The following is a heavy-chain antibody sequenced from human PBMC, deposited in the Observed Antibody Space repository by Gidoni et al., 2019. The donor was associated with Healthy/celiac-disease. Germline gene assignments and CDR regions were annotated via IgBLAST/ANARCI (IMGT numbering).Heavy chain of an antibody. Sequence: QVTLRESGPALVKPTQTLTLTCTFSGFSLSTSGTCVSWLRQPPGKALEWLALIDWDDDKYYSTSLKTRLTISKDTSKNQVVLTMTNMDPVDTATYYCARIRGYCSSTSCYTCGGWFDPWGQGTLVTVSS. J-gene: IGHJ5*02. V-gene: IGHV2-70*01. D-gene: IGHD2-2*02. CDR3: ARIRGYCSSTSCYTCGGWFDP. CDR1: GFSLSTSGTC. CDR2: IDWDDDK.